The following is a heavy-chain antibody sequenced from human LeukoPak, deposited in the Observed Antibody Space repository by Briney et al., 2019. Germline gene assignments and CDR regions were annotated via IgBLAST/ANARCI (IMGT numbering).Heavy chain of an antibody. J-gene: IGHJ4*02. D-gene: IGHD3-22*01. CDR3: ARADYYDSSGQSFDS. CDR1: GGSISSGSYY. V-gene: IGHV4-61*02. CDR2: IYTSGST. Sequence: SETLSLTCTVSGGSISSGSYYWSWLRQPAGQGLEWIGRIYTSGSTNYNPSLKSRVTRSVDTSKNQFSLKLSSVTAADTAVYYCARADYYDSSGQSFDSWGQGTLVTVSS.